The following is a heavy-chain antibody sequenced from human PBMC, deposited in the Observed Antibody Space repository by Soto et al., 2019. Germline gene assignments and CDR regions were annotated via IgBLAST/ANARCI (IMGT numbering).Heavy chain of an antibody. D-gene: IGHD3-16*01. Sequence: GGSLGLSCAASGFTFSSYSMNWVRQAPGKGLEWVSSISSSSSYIYYADSVKGRFTISRDNAKNSLYLQMNSMRAEDTAVYYYARXGNPNGYYYYGMDVWGQGTTVTVSS. V-gene: IGHV3-21*01. CDR1: GFTFSSYS. CDR3: ARXGNPNGYYYYGMDV. CDR2: ISSSSSYI. J-gene: IGHJ6*02.